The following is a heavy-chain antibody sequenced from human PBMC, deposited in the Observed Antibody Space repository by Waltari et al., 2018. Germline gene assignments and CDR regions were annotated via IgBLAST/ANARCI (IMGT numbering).Heavy chain of an antibody. CDR1: GYNFSNYW. CDR3: ARGDGAN. CDR2: VYPGNSDR. J-gene: IGHJ4*02. V-gene: IGHV5-51*01. Sequence: EVQLVQSGAEMKKRGESLKISCKGSGYNFSNYWIGWVRQMPGKGLEWMGIVYPGNSDRIYSPSFQGRVAISADTSTNIASLYWSSLKTSDTAIYYCARGDGANWGQGTLVTVSS. D-gene: IGHD3-10*01.